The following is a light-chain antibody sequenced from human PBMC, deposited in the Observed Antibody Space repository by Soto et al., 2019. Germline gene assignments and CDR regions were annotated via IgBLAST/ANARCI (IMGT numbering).Light chain of an antibody. Sequence: EIVLTQSPGTLSLSPGERATLSCRASQSVSSSYLAWYQQKPGQAPRLLIYGTSKRATGIPDKFSGSGSGTDFTLTVSRLEPEHFAVFYCQQYGTSPPTFGQGTNLEIK. CDR3: QQYGTSPPT. CDR1: QSVSSSY. J-gene: IGKJ2*01. V-gene: IGKV3-20*01. CDR2: GTS.